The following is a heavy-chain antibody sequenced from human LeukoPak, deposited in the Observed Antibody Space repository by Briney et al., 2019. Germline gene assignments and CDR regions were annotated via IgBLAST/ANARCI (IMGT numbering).Heavy chain of an antibody. Sequence: PSETLSLTCTVSGYSISNGYYWGWIRQPPGKGLEWIGSIYHSGSTYYNPSPKSRVTISVDTSKNQFSLKLSSVTAADTAVYYCARSIGYCSGGSCYRNWFDPWGQGTLVTSPQ. CDR3: ARSIGYCSGGSCYRNWFDP. CDR1: GYSISNGYY. CDR2: IYHSGST. V-gene: IGHV4-38-2*02. J-gene: IGHJ5*02. D-gene: IGHD2-15*01.